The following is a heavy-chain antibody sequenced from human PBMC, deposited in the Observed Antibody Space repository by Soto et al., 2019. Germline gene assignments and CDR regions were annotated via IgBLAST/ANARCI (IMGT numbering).Heavy chain of an antibody. CDR2: INPNSGGT. CDR3: ARVSLSKAVAGNWFDP. CDR1: GYTFTGYY. V-gene: IGHV1-2*04. Sequence: KKQSASVKVSCKASGYTFTGYYMHWVRQAPGQGLEWMGWINPNSGGTNYAQKFQGWVTMTRDTSISTAYMELSRLRSDDTAVYYCARVSLSKAVAGNWFDPWGQGTLVTVSS. D-gene: IGHD6-19*01. J-gene: IGHJ5*02.